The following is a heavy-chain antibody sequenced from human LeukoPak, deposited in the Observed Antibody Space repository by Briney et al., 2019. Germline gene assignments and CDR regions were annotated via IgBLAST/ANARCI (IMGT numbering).Heavy chain of an antibody. CDR1: GFTFSSYG. CDR2: ISYDGSNK. CDR3: AKDPRDHTYGWSWRYFDY. V-gene: IGHV3-30*18. J-gene: IGHJ4*02. D-gene: IGHD5-18*01. Sequence: GGSLRLSCAASGFTFSSYGMHWVRQAPGKGLEWVAVISYDGSNKYYADSVKGRFTISRDNSKNTLYLQMNSLRPEDTAVYYCAKDPRDHTYGWSWRYFDYWGQGTLVTVSS.